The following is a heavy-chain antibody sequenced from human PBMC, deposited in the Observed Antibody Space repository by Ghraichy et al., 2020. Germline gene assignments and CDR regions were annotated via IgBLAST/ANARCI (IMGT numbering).Heavy chain of an antibody. Sequence: GGSLRLSCAASGFTFIGYWMHWVRQAPGRGLVWVSRIKSDGSSTIYANSLKGRFTISRDNAKNTLYLQMNSLRVEDTAVYYCAREYCRGGSCFFGTGGSHLDNWGQGTQVTVSS. CDR1: GFTFIGYW. J-gene: IGHJ4*02. V-gene: IGHV3-74*01. CDR3: AREYCRGGSCFFGTGGSHLDN. D-gene: IGHD2-15*01. CDR2: IKSDGSST.